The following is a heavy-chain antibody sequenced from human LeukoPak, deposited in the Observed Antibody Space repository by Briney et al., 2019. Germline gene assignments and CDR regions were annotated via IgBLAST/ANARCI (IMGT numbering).Heavy chain of an antibody. Sequence: GGSLRLSCAASGFTFSSYGMHWVRQAPGKGLEWVAVIWYDGSKKYYADSVKGRFTISRDNSKNTLYLQMNSLRAEDTAVYYCARERGLRYFDWSNYFDYWGQGTLVTVSS. D-gene: IGHD3-9*01. CDR3: ARERGLRYFDWSNYFDY. J-gene: IGHJ4*02. CDR2: IWYDGSKK. CDR1: GFTFSSYG. V-gene: IGHV3-33*01.